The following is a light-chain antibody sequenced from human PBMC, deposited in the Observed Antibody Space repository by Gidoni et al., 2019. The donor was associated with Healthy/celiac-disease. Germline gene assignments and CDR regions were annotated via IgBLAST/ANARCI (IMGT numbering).Light chain of an antibody. Sequence: DIVLTQSPGTLSLSPGERATLSCRASQSVSSSYLAWYQQKPGQAPRLLIYGASSRATGIPDRFSGSGSGTDFTLTISRLEPEDFAVYYCQQYGSSRTFGQGPKVEIK. V-gene: IGKV3-20*01. CDR3: QQYGSSRT. J-gene: IGKJ1*01. CDR1: QSVSSSY. CDR2: GAS.